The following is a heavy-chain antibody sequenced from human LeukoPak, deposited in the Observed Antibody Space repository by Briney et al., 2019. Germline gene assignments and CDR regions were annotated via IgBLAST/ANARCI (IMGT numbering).Heavy chain of an antibody. J-gene: IGHJ5*02. V-gene: IGHV1-46*01. Sequence: ASVKVSCKASGYTFTSYYMHWVRQAPGQGLEWMGIINPSGGSTSYAQKFQGRVTMTRDMSTSTVYMELSSLRSEDTAVYYCARETTMTTYDPWGQGALVTVSS. CDR3: ARETTMTTYDP. CDR1: GYTFTSYY. D-gene: IGHD4-17*01. CDR2: INPSGGST.